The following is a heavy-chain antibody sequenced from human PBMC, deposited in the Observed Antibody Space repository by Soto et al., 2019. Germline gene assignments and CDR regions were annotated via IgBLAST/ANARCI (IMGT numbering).Heavy chain of an antibody. D-gene: IGHD3-9*01. CDR1: GFSFSNSA. CDR3: AKDSYDILASFYPNWFDP. Sequence: QVQLVQSGGGVVQPEGSLRLSCEASGFSFSNSAMHWVRQAPGKGLEWVAVISSDGSKIYYGDSVKGRLTISRDNSKNTLYLQMNSLRPEDTAVYYCAKDSYDILASFYPNWFDPWGQGTLVSVSS. V-gene: IGHV3-30*18. CDR2: ISSDGSKI. J-gene: IGHJ5*02.